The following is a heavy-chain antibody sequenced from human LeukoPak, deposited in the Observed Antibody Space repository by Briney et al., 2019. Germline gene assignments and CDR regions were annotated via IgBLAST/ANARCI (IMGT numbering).Heavy chain of an antibody. CDR3: AKDAVGATAYYFDY. CDR1: GFTFSSYA. CDR2: ISSGGDT. J-gene: IGHJ4*02. D-gene: IGHD1-26*01. V-gene: IGHV3-23*01. Sequence: GGSLRLSCAASGFTFSSYAMSWFRQAPGKGLEWVSAISSGGDTYYAGSVKGRFTISRDNSKNTLYLQMNSLRAEDTAVYYCAKDAVGATAYYFDYWGQGTLVTVSS.